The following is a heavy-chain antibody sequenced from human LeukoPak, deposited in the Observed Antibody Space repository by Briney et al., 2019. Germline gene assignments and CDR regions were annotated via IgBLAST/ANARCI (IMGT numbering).Heavy chain of an antibody. CDR2: MNPKSGVT. J-gene: IGHJ4*02. CDR3: ARDEDYGISVNVDY. D-gene: IGHD4-17*01. Sequence: ASVKVSCRASGYTFTGYYMHWVRQAPGQGLEWMGWMNPKSGVTNYAQKFQGRVTMTRDTSISTAYMELRSLRSDDTAVYYCARDEDYGISVNVDYWGQGTLVTVSS. CDR1: GYTFTGYY. V-gene: IGHV1-2*02.